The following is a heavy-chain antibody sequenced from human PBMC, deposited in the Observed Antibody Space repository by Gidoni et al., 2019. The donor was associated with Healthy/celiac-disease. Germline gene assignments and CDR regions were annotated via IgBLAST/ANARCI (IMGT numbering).Heavy chain of an antibody. J-gene: IGHJ4*02. CDR2: ISGSGGST. CDR3: AKDNSRGRQQSLSGGYDY. D-gene: IGHD6-13*01. CDR1: GFPFSSYA. V-gene: IGHV3-23*01. Sequence: EVQLLESGGGLVQPGGSLRLSCAASGFPFSSYAMSWVRQAPGKGLEWVSAISGSGGSTYYADSVKGRFTISRDNSKNTLYLQMNSLRAEDTAVYYCAKDNSRGRQQSLSGGYDYWGQGTLVTVSS.